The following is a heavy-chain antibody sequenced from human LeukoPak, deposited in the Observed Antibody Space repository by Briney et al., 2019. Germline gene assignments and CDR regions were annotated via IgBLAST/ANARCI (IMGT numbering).Heavy chain of an antibody. CDR1: GFTFSNFW. CDR2: IKQDETEK. D-gene: IGHD2-2*01. J-gene: IGHJ4*02. V-gene: IGHV3-7*03. Sequence: GGSLRLSCTASGFTFSNFWMGWVRQAPGKGLEWVANIKQDETEKFYLGSVKGRFTISRDNAKNSLYLQMNSLRAEDTAVYYCAKSVVPAAAPFDYWGQGTLVTVSS. CDR3: AKSVVPAAAPFDY.